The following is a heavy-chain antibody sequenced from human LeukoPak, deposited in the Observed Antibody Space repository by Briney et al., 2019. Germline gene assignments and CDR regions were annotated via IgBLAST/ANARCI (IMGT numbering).Heavy chain of an antibody. CDR2: IYNSGST. D-gene: IGHD3-9*01. J-gene: IGHJ6*02. CDR3: ARSGKGIVTGYPDRYYYYYGMDV. CDR1: GGSISSYY. V-gene: IGHV4-59*01. Sequence: PSETLSRTSTVSGGSISSYYWSWIRQPPGKGLEWIGYIYNSGSTHSNPSLKSRVTISVDTSKNQFSLKLSSVTAADTAVYYCARSGKGIVTGYPDRYYYYYGMDVWGQGTTVTVSS.